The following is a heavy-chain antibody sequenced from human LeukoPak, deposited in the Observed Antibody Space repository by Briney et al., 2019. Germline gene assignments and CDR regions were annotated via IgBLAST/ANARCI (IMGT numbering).Heavy chain of an antibody. CDR2: ISDSDSGT. J-gene: IGHJ6*02. CDR3: AKGYGYSSSWTSNYYFYGLDV. D-gene: IGHD6-13*01. CDR1: GSTFSTYA. V-gene: IGHV3-23*01. Sequence: GGSLRLSCAASGSTFSTYAMSWVRQAPGKGLEWVSGISDSDSGTYYADSVKGRFTISRDNSKNTLYLQMNSLRAEDTAVYYCAKGYGYSSSWTSNYYFYGLDVWGQGTTVTVSS.